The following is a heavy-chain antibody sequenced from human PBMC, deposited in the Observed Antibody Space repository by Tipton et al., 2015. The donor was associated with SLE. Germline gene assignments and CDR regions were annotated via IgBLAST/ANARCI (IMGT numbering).Heavy chain of an antibody. V-gene: IGHV4-59*12. CDR3: ARRFLEWFGYGMDV. Sequence: TLSLTCTVSGGSIRSYCWSWIRQPPGKGLEWIAWICYSGSTNYSPSLRSRVTILLDTSKNQFSLKLSSVTAADTAVYYCARRFLEWFGYGMDVWGQGTTVTVSS. CDR1: GGSIRSYC. CDR2: ICYSGST. J-gene: IGHJ6*02. D-gene: IGHD3-3*01.